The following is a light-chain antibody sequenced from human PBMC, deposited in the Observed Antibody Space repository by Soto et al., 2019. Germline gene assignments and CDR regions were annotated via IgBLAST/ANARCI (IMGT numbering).Light chain of an antibody. J-gene: IGKJ4*01. CDR3: QQYYSTPFA. Sequence: DIVMTQSPDSLAVSLGERATINCKSSQSVLYSSNNKNYLAWYQQKPGQPPQLLIYWASTRESGVPDRFSGSGSGTDFTLTISSLPAEDVAVYYCQQYYSTPFAFGGGTKVEIK. V-gene: IGKV4-1*01. CDR2: WAS. CDR1: QSVLYSSNNKNY.